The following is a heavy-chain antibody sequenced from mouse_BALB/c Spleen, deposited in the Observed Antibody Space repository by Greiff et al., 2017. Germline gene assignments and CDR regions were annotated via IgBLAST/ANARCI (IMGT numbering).Heavy chain of an antibody. CDR2: IWSGGST. CDR3: ARNYYGSSYFDY. CDR1: GFSLTGYG. J-gene: IGHJ2*01. V-gene: IGHV2-6-7*01. D-gene: IGHD1-1*01. Sequence: QVQLKESGPGLVAPSQSLSITCTVSGFSLTGYGVNWVRQPPGKGLEWLGVIWSGGSTDYNAAFISRLSISKDNSKSQVFFKMNSLQADDTAIYYCARNYYGSSYFDYWGQGTTLTVSS.